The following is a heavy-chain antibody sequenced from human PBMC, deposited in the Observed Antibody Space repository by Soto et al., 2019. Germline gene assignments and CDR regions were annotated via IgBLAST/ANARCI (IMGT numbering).Heavy chain of an antibody. CDR3: AKLSTGSYWYFDR. D-gene: IGHD6-19*01. CDR2: ISAVGGST. Sequence: CGAMTVSRGPPGAPVNSYAMSWVRKAPEAGLEWVSTISAVGGSTYYADSVKGRFTISRDNSKNTLYLQMNSLRADDTAVYYCAKLSTGSYWYFDRWGRGTLVTVSS. V-gene: IGHV3-23*01. CDR1: GAPVNSYA. J-gene: IGHJ2*01.